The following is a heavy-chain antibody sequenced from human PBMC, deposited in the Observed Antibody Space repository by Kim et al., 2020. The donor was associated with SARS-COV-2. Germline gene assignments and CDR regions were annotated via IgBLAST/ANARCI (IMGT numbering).Heavy chain of an antibody. D-gene: IGHD2-21*02. CDR1: GYTFSGYY. J-gene: IGHJ4*02. CDR2: IDPREGNA. V-gene: IGHV1-46*01. Sequence: ASVKVSCKTSGYTFSGYYLHWVRQAPGQGLEWMAIIDPREGNATYAQTFQDRLIVTRDASTTTVYLDLSSLISEDTALYYCARAGDDDLSKYFDSWGQGT. CDR3: ARAGDDDLSKYFDS.